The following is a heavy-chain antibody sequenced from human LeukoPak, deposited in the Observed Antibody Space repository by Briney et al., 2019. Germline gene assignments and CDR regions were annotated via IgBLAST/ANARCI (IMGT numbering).Heavy chain of an antibody. CDR3: AKGSGSDYYYGMDV. J-gene: IGHJ6*04. D-gene: IGHD2-15*01. Sequence: GGSLRLFCAASGFTFSSYAMSWVRQAPGKGLEWVSAISGSGGSTYYADSVKGRFTISRDNSKNTLYLQMNSLRAEDTAVYYCAKGSGSDYYYGMDVWGKGTTVTVSS. V-gene: IGHV3-23*01. CDR2: ISGSGGST. CDR1: GFTFSSYA.